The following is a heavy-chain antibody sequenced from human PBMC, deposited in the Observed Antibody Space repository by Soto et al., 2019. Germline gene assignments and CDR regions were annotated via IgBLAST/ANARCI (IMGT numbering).Heavy chain of an antibody. J-gene: IGHJ6*02. Sequence: QVQLVQSGAEVKKPGASVKVSCKASGYTFTSYGISWVRQAPGQGLEWMGWINGYNGNTNHAQKLQGRVTMSTDTSTSTAYMELRSLRSDGSAVYYCARMGDVPYYYYGMDVWGQGTTVTVSS. CDR1: GYTFTSYG. D-gene: IGHD3-16*01. CDR2: INGYNGNT. CDR3: ARMGDVPYYYYGMDV. V-gene: IGHV1-18*01.